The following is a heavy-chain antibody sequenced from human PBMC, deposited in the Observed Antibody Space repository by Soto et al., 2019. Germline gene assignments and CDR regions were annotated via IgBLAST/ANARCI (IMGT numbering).Heavy chain of an antibody. CDR2: ISYDGSNK. D-gene: IGHD3-10*01. CDR1: GFTFSSYG. CDR3: AKDQGDS. J-gene: IGHJ4*02. V-gene: IGHV3-30*18. Sequence: GGSLRLSCAASGFTFSSYGMHWVRQAPGKGLEWVAVISYDGSNKYYADSVKGRFTISRDNSKNTLYLQMNSLRAGDTAVYYCAKDQGDSWGQGTLVTVSS.